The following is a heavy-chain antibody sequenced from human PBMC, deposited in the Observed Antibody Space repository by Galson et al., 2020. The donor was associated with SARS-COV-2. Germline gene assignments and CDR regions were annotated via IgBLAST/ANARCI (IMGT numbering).Heavy chain of an antibody. Sequence: ASVKVSCKASGYSFTGYYIHWVRQAPGQGLEWMGRNNPDTGGTNYAQSFQGRVTMTRDTSISTAYLELSSLRSDDTAVYHCAKNYDFWSGYHTDYYYAMDVWGQGTTVNVFS. V-gene: IGHV1-2*02. CDR2: NNPDTGGT. D-gene: IGHD3-3*01. J-gene: IGHJ6*02. CDR1: GYSFTGYY. CDR3: AKNYDFWSGYHTDYYYAMDV.